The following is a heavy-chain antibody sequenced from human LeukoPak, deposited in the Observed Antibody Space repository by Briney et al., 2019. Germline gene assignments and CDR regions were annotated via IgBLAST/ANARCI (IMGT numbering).Heavy chain of an antibody. V-gene: IGHV1-2*02. J-gene: IGHJ5*02. Sequence: ASVKVSCKASGYIFTNLYMHWMRQAPGQGLEWIGWIYPNNGGTNYAQKFQGRVSMTSDTSISTAYMELTRLTSDDTAVYYCTADPQRLRFENWGQGTLVTVSS. CDR2: IYPNNGGT. CDR1: GYIFTNLY. CDR3: TADPQRLRFEN.